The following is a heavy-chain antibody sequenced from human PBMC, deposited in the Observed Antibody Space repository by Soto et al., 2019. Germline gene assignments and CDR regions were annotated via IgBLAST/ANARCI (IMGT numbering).Heavy chain of an antibody. CDR1: GYTLTDYA. D-gene: IGHD6-19*01. Sequence: ETSVKVSCKDSGYTLTDYAMHWVRQAPGQRLEWMGWINAGNGNTKYSQNFQGRVTITRDTSASTAYMELSSLRSEDTAVYYCARAVAVPADFDYWGQGTLVTSPQ. CDR3: ARAVAVPADFDY. J-gene: IGHJ4*02. CDR2: INAGNGNT. V-gene: IGHV1-3*01.